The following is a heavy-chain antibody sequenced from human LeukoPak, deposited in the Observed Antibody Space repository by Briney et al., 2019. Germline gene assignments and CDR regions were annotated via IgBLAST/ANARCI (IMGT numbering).Heavy chain of an antibody. V-gene: IGHV4-39*01. D-gene: IGHD3-10*01. CDR1: CGSITTTYY. J-gene: IGHJ5*02. CDR2: LYHSGNS. CDR3: TRHQTNFYGSGAPFDP. Sequence: SETLSLICSVSCGSITTTYYWSWIRQPPGGGLEWISNLYHSGNSKYNPSLKSRVTMSVDTSKNQFSLQLTSMTAADTAIYYCTRHQTNFYGSGAPFDPWGQGTLVTVSS.